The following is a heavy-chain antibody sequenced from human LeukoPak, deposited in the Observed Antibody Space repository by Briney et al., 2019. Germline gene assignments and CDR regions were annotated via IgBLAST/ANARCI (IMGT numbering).Heavy chain of an antibody. D-gene: IGHD5-18*01. J-gene: IGHJ6*02. CDR2: IRYDGSNK. CDR1: GFTFSSYG. CDR3: AKVDTAMVQSYYYGMDV. Sequence: GGSLRLSCAASGFTFSSYGMHWVRQAPGKGLEWVAFIRYDGSNKYYADSVKGRFTISRDNSKNTLYLQMNSLRAEDTAVYYCAKVDTAMVQSYYYGMDVWGQGTTVTVSS. V-gene: IGHV3-30*02.